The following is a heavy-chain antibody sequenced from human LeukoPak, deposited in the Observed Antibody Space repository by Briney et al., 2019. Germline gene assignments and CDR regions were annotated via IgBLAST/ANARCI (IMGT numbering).Heavy chain of an antibody. CDR1: GGSISSYY. CDR2: IYYTGST. CDR3: ARDSDQDYFDY. J-gene: IGHJ4*02. D-gene: IGHD2-2*01. Sequence: SETLSLTCTVSGGSISSYYWSWIRQPPGKGLEWIGYIYYTGSTNYNPSLKSRVTISVDTSKNQFSLKLSSVTAADTAMYYCARDSDQDYFDYWGQGTLVTVSS. V-gene: IGHV4-59*01.